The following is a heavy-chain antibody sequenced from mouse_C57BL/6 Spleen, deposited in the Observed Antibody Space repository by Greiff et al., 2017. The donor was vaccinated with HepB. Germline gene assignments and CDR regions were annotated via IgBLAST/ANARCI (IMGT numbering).Heavy chain of an antibody. Sequence: QVQLQQPGAELVMPGASVQLSCKASGYTFTSYWMHWVKQRPGQGLEWIGKIDTSDSYTNYNQKFKGKSTLTVDKSSSPAYMQLSSLTSEDSAVYDCAREGYGSRFAYWGQGTLVTVSA. D-gene: IGHD1-1*01. CDR1: GYTFTSYW. CDR2: IDTSDSYT. J-gene: IGHJ3*01. V-gene: IGHV1-69*01. CDR3: AREGYGSRFAY.